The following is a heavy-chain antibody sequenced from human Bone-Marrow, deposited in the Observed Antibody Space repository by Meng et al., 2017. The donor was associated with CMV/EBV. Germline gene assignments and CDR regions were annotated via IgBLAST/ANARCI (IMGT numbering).Heavy chain of an antibody. CDR3: AREVDFVDAFDI. D-gene: IGHD3-3*01. CDR1: GFTFSDYY. Sequence: GESLKISCAASGFTFSDYYMSWIRQAPGKGLEWVSYISSSGSTIYYADSVKGRFTISRDNAKNSLYLQMNSLRAVDTALYYCAREVDFVDAFDIWGQGTMVTVSS. CDR2: ISSSGSTI. V-gene: IGHV3-11*04. J-gene: IGHJ3*02.